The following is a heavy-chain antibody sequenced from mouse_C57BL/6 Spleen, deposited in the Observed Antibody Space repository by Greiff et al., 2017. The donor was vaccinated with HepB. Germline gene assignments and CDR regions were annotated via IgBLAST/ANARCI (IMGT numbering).Heavy chain of an antibody. Sequence: DVQLVESGGDLVKPGGSLKLSCAASGFTFSSYGMSWVRQTPDKRLEWVATISSGGSYTYYPDSVKGRFTISRDNAKNTLYLQMSSLKSEDTAMYYCARGVITTVVATEYFDVWGTGTTVTVSS. CDR1: GFTFSSYG. D-gene: IGHD1-1*01. V-gene: IGHV5-6*01. J-gene: IGHJ1*03. CDR3: ARGVITTVVATEYFDV. CDR2: ISSGGSYT.